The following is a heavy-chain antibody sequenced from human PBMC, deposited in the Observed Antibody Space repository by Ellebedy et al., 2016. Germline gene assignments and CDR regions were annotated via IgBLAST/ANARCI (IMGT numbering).Heavy chain of an antibody. CDR1: GYSFTSYW. J-gene: IGHJ5*02. Sequence: GGSLRLXCKGSGYSFTSYWIGWVRQMPGKGLEWMGIIYPGDSDTRYSPSFQGQVTISADKSISTAYLQWSSLKASDTAMYYCARHRGVTMVRGGFDPWGQGTLVTVSS. CDR3: ARHRGVTMVRGGFDP. CDR2: IYPGDSDT. D-gene: IGHD3-10*01. V-gene: IGHV5-51*01.